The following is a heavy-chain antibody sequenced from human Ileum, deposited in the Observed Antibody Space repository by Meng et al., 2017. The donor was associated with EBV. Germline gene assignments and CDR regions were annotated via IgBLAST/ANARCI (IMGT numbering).Heavy chain of an antibody. V-gene: IGHV3-30-3*01. CDR1: GCPFSSYT. D-gene: IGHD2-15*01. CDR2: ISFAANNK. Sequence: QVQLVESXXGVVQPGXSLRLSCXASGCPFSSYTMHWVRQAPGKGLEWVAVISFAANNKYYADSVKGRFTISRDNSRNTLYLQMDSLRPEDTAVYYCAKDLCSGGSCYSGDYNWFDPWGQGALVTVSS. J-gene: IGHJ5*02. CDR3: AKDLCSGGSCYSGDYNWFDP.